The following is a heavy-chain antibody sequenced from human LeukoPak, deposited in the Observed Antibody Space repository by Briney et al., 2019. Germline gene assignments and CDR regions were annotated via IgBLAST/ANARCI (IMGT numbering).Heavy chain of an antibody. CDR2: IYYSGST. CDR3: ATGYSGYDWFDY. V-gene: IGHV4-39*07. Sequence: ASETLSLTCTVSGGSISSSSYYWGWIRQPPGKGLEWIGSIYYSGSTYYNPSLKSRVTISVDTSKNQFSLKLSSVTAADTAVYYCATGYSGYDWFDYWGQGTLVTVSS. J-gene: IGHJ4*02. D-gene: IGHD5-12*01. CDR1: GGSISSSSYY.